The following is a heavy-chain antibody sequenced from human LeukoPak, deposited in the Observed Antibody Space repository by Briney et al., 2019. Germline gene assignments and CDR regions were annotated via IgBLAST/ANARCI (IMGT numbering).Heavy chain of an antibody. CDR1: GYTFTSYD. V-gene: IGHV1-8*01. CDR3: ASLLWSEGGMDV. CDR2: MSPNSGNT. Sequence: ASVKVPCKASGYTFTSYDINWVRQATGQGLEWMGWMSPNSGNTGYAQKFQGRVTMTRNTSISTAYMELSSLRSEDTAVYYCASLLWSEGGMDVWGQGTTVTVSS. J-gene: IGHJ6*02. D-gene: IGHD3-10*01.